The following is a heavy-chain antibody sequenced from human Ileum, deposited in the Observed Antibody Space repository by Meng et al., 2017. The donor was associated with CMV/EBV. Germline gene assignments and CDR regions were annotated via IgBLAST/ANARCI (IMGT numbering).Heavy chain of an antibody. J-gene: IGHJ4*02. CDR2: IYYSGSP. CDR3: VRQVVAASFDY. D-gene: IGHD2-15*01. Sequence: QGQRVGSGQGHVNPSQTRPLTCTVSGGSITSGNYYWSWIRQPPGRGLEWIGYIYYSGSPYYKPSLKSRVTISLDTSKNQFSLNLRSVTATDSAVYYCVRQVVAASFDYWGQGALVTVSS. CDR1: GGSITSGNYY. V-gene: IGHV4-30-4*08.